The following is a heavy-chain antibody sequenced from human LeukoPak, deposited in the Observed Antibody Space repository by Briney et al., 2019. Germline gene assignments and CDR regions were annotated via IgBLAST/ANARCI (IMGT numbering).Heavy chain of an antibody. CDR1: EFTFSSYG. V-gene: IGHV3-30*18. CDR2: TSSDGRNK. J-gene: IGHJ3*02. Sequence: GGSLRLSCAASEFTFSSYGMHWVRQAPGKGLGWVAVTSSDGRNKYYADSVKGRFTISRDNSKNTLYLQMNSLRAEDTAVYYCAKDLQTAGAFDIWGQGTMVTVSS. CDR3: AKDLQTAGAFDI.